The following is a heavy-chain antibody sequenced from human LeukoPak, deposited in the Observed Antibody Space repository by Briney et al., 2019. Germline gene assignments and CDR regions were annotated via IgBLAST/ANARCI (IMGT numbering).Heavy chain of an antibody. CDR3: AKVEMTTISEDY. V-gene: IGHV3-23*01. CDR2: ISGIGTST. D-gene: IGHD5-24*01. Sequence: GGSLRLSCAASGFAFSSYVMSWVRQAPGKGLEWVSGISGIGTSTYYAESVKGRFTISRDNSKNTLFLQMNSLRAEDTAIYYRAKVEMTTISEDYWGQGTLVTVSS. CDR1: GFAFSSYV. J-gene: IGHJ4*02.